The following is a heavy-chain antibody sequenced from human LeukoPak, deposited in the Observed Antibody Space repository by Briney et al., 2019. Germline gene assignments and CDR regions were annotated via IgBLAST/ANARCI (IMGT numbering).Heavy chain of an antibody. J-gene: IGHJ4*02. V-gene: IGHV3-33*01. CDR3: AREDWGSTGHSFGY. D-gene: IGHD7-27*01. Sequence: GGSLRLSCVASGFSLSSNGMHWVRQAPGKGLEWVAVLWSDASNRYYADSVKGRFTTSRDISKNTLYLQMTSLRVEDTAVYYCAREDWGSTGHSFGYWGQGTLVTVSS. CDR2: LWSDASNR. CDR1: GFSLSSNG.